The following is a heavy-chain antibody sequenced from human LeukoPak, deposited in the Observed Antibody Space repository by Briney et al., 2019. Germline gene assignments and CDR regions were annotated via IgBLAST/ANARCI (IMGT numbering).Heavy chain of an antibody. CDR1: GFTFSSYS. V-gene: IGHV3-21*01. D-gene: IGHD1-26*01. J-gene: IGHJ4*02. Sequence: KPGGSLRLSCAASGFTFSSYSMNWVRQAPGKGLEWVSSISSSSSYIYYADSVKGRFTISRDNAKNSLYLQMNSLRAEDTAVYYCASIVGATTPFDYWGQGTLVTVSS. CDR2: ISSSSSYI. CDR3: ASIVGATTPFDY.